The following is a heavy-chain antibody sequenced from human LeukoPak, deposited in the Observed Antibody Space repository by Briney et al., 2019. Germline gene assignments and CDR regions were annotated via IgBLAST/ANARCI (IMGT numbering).Heavy chain of an antibody. CDR1: GGSISSSNW. Sequence: SETLSLTCAVSGGSISSSNWWSWVRQPPGKGLEWIGEIYHSGSTNYNPSLKSRVTISVDKSKNQFSLKLSSVTAADTAVYYCARGGLRGELSFAYFDYWGQGTLVTVSS. CDR2: IYHSGST. CDR3: ARGGLRGELSFAYFDY. V-gene: IGHV4-4*02. J-gene: IGHJ4*02. D-gene: IGHD3-16*02.